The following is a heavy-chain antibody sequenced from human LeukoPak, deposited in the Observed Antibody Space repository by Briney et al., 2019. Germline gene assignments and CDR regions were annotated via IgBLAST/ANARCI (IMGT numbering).Heavy chain of an antibody. J-gene: IGHJ4*02. Sequence: GGSLRLSCAASGFTFSSYDMHWVRQAPGKGLEWVPTISTGGGSTYYADSVKGRFTISRDNSMNTLYLQMNSLRAEDTALYYCAKDWGHNWGQGTLVTVSS. D-gene: IGHD3-16*01. CDR3: AKDWGHN. CDR2: ISTGGGST. CDR1: GFTFSSYD. V-gene: IGHV3-23*01.